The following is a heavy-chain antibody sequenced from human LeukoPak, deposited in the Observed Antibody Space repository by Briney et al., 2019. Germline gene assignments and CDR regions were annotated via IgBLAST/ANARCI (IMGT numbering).Heavy chain of an antibody. CDR2: IYYSGST. V-gene: IGHV4-59*12. CDR3: ARARKAIWFGELSYYFDY. CDR1: GGSISSYY. D-gene: IGHD3-10*01. J-gene: IGHJ4*02. Sequence: PSETLSLTCTVSGGSISSYYWSWIRQPPGKGLEWIGYIYYSGSTNYNPSLKSRVTISADTSKNHFSLKLRSVTTADTAVYYCARARKAIWFGELSYYFDYWGQGNLVTVSS.